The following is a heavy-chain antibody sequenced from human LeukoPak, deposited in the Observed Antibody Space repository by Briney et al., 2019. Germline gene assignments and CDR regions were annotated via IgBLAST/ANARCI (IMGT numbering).Heavy chain of an antibody. CDR1: GYSFTSFA. Sequence: GASVKVSCKASGYSFTSFAISWVRQAPGQGLEWMGWMNPNSGNTGYAQKFQGRVTMTRNTSISTAYMELSSLRSEDTAVYYCARGIGGSGSYYYYYMDVWGKGTTVTISS. V-gene: IGHV1-8*01. CDR2: MNPNSGNT. D-gene: IGHD3-10*01. CDR3: ARGIGGSGSYYYYYMDV. J-gene: IGHJ6*03.